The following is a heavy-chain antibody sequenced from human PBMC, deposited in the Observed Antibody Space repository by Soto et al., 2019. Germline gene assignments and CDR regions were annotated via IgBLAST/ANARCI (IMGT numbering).Heavy chain of an antibody. CDR1: GFTFSSYA. CDR2: ISGSGGTT. J-gene: IGHJ4*02. V-gene: IGHV3-23*01. Sequence: GGSLRLSCAASGFTFSSYAMSWVRQAPGKGLEWVSTISGSGGTTSYADSVKGRFTISRDNPKNTLFLQMNSLRDEDTAVYYCANSLSLAAATRRYLDSWGQGTLVTVSS. D-gene: IGHD6-13*01. CDR3: ANSLSLAAATRRYLDS.